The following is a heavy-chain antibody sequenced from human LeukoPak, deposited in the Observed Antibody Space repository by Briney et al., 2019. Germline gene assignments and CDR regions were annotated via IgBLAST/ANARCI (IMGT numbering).Heavy chain of an antibody. V-gene: IGHV3-23*01. J-gene: IGHJ5*02. CDR2: ISADGTT. CDR1: GLTFASYA. D-gene: IGHD2-2*01. Sequence: GGSLRLSCAASGLTFASYAMTWVRQAPGKGLEWVSSISADGTTYYADSVKGRFTISRDNSRDTFFLEMNSLRAEDTALYYCVACSSASCYGDRFDPWGQGTLATVSS. CDR3: VACSSASCYGDRFDP.